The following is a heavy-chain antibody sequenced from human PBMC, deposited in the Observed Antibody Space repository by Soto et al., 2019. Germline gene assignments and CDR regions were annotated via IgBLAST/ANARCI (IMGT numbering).Heavy chain of an antibody. CDR1: GFTFSNYY. CDR2: ISSSSSYT. D-gene: IGHD6-13*01. CDR3: ARGYSSSWYVNYYYGMDV. Sequence: QVQLVESGGGLVKPGGSLRLSCAASGFTFSNYYMSWIRQAPGKGLEWVSYISSSSSYTNYADSVKGRFTISRDNAKNSLYLQMNSLRAEDTAVYYCARGYSSSWYVNYYYGMDVWGQGTRVTVSS. V-gene: IGHV3-11*05. J-gene: IGHJ6*02.